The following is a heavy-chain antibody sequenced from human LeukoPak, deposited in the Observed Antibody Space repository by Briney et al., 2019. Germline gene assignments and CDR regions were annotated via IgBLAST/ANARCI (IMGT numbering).Heavy chain of an antibody. CDR1: GFTFSNSA. Sequence: RASVKFSCKASGFTFSNSAIHWVRQARGQRLEWIGWIVVGSGDTEYAQKFQGRVSITRDMSTSTAHMELSSLISEDTAAYFCAAGDRGSHTLDYWGQGSLVTVSS. V-gene: IGHV1-58*02. D-gene: IGHD1-26*01. CDR2: IVVGSGDT. CDR3: AAGDRGSHTLDY. J-gene: IGHJ4*02.